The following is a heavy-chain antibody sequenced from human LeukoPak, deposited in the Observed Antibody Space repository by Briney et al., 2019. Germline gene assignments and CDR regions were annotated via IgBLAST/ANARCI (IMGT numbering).Heavy chain of an antibody. V-gene: IGHV4-34*01. J-gene: IGHJ4*02. Sequence: SETLSLTCAVYGGSFSGYYWSWIRQPPGKGLEWIGEINHSGSTNYNPSLRSRLTISVDTSKNQFSLKLSSVTAADTAVYYCVGKYYYDSGGYYYADYWGQGTLVTVSS. CDR3: VGKYYYDSGGYYYADY. CDR2: INHSGST. CDR1: GGSFSGYY. D-gene: IGHD3-22*01.